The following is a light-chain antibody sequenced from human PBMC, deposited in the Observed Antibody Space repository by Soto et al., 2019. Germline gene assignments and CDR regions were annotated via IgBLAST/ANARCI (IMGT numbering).Light chain of an antibody. CDR3: QQSHSTPRT. J-gene: IGKJ1*01. CDR2: ATS. Sequence: DIPMTQSPSSLSASVGDRVAITCRASQSISSYLNWYQQKPGKAPKLLIYATSSLQSGVPSRFSGSGSGTDFTLTINSLQPEDFATYYCQQSHSTPRTFGQGTKVEIK. V-gene: IGKV1-39*01. CDR1: QSISSY.